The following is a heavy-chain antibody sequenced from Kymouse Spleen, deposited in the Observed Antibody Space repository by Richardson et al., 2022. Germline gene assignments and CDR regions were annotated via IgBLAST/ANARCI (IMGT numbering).Heavy chain of an antibody. CDR1: GFTFSSYW. D-gene: IGHD2-21*02. Sequence: EVQLVESGGGLVQPGGSLRLSCAASGFTFSSYWMSWVRQAPGKGLEWVANIKQDGSEKYYVDSVKGRFTISRDNAKNSLYLQMNSLRAEDTAVYYCARDHQPLLSDAFDIWGQGTMVTVSS. CDR2: IKQDGSEK. J-gene: IGHJ3*02. CDR3: ARDHQPLLSDAFDI. V-gene: IGHV3-7*01.